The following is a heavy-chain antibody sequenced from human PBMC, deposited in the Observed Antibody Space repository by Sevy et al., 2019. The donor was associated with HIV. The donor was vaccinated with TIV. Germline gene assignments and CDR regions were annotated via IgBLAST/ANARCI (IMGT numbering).Heavy chain of an antibody. CDR3: ARYGISTRPRNCFDP. CDR2: IYYSGTT. Sequence: SETLSLTCTVSGGSISSGDYYWSWMRQPPGKGLEWIGYIYYSGTTYYNPSLKSRVTISVDTSKNHFSLKVNSVTAADTAVYYCARYGISTRPRNCFDPWGQGTLVTVSS. D-gene: IGHD2-2*01. J-gene: IGHJ5*02. CDR1: GGSISSGDYY. V-gene: IGHV4-30-4*01.